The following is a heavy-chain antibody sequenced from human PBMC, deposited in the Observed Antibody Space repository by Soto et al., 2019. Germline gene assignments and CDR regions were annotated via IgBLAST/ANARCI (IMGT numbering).Heavy chain of an antibody. CDR2: ITGSGGTT. CDR3: AKGGDTDDFWSGFDNYYYYGMDV. Sequence: LRLSCAASGFTVSIYAMSWGRQATGKGLEGVSAITGSGGTTYYADSVKGRFTISRDNSKNTLNLQMNSLRAEDTAVYYCAKGGDTDDFWSGFDNYYYYGMDVWGQGTTVTVSS. CDR1: GFTVSIYA. J-gene: IGHJ6*02. V-gene: IGHV3-23*01. D-gene: IGHD3-3*01.